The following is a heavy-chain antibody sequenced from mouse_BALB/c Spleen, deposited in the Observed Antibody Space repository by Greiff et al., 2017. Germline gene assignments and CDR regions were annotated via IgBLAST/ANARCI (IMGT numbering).Heavy chain of an antibody. D-gene: IGHD1-1*01. Sequence: VKLMESGPGLVQPSHSLSITCKVSGYSLTSYGVHWVRQPPGKGLEWLGVIWSDGSTTYNSALKSRLSISKDNSKSQVFLKMNSLQTDDTDMYYCARNGSGYEYIDVWGAGTTVTVSS. CDR3: ARNGSGYEYIDV. V-gene: IGHV2-6*02. CDR2: IWSDGST. CDR1: GYSLTSYG. J-gene: IGHJ1*01.